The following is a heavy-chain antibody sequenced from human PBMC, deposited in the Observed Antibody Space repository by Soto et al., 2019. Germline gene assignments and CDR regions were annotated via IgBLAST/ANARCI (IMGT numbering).Heavy chain of an antibody. CDR3: ARWTARGMDV. V-gene: IGHV1-2*02. CDR2: INPNRGGT. Sequence: QVQLVQSGAEVKKPGASVKVSCKASGYIFTGYYMHWVRQAAGQGLEWMGWINPNRGGTNYALKFQGRVTMTRDTSISTAYMELSRLRSDDTAVYYCARWTARGMDVWGQGTTVTVSS. D-gene: IGHD5-18*01. CDR1: GYIFTGYY. J-gene: IGHJ6*02.